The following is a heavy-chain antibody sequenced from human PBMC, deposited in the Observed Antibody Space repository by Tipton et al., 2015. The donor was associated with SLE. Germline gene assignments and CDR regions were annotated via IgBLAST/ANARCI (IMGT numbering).Heavy chain of an antibody. CDR2: INHSGST. J-gene: IGHJ4*02. CDR1: GGSFSGYY. V-gene: IGHV4-34*01. Sequence: TLSLTCAVYGGSFSGYYWSWIRQPPGKGLEWIGEINHSGSTNYNQSLTSRVNISVDTSKNQFALKLSSVTAADTAVYYWARDPSDTSGCYTYSFDLWGQGTPVTVSS. D-gene: IGHD3-22*01. CDR3: ARDPSDTSGCYTYSFDL.